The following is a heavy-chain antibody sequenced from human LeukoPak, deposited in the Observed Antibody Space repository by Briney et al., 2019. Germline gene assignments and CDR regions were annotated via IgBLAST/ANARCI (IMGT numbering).Heavy chain of an antibody. D-gene: IGHD7-27*01. J-gene: IGHJ4*02. CDR2: INPNSGGT. CDR1: GYTFTGYY. Sequence: ASVKVSCKASGYTFTGYYMHWVRQAPGQGLEWMGWINPNSGGTNYAQKFQGRVSMTRDTSISTAYMELSRLRSDDAAVYYCVRDLNGDIDYWGQGTLVTVSS. V-gene: IGHV1-2*02. CDR3: VRDLNGDIDY.